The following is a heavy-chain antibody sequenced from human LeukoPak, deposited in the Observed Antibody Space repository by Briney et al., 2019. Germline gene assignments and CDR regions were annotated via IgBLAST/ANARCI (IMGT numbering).Heavy chain of an antibody. CDR1: GYTFTSYG. CDR2: ISAYNGNT. D-gene: IGHD3-22*01. V-gene: IGHV1-18*01. Sequence: ASVKVSCKASGYTFTSYGISWVRQAPGQGLEWMGWISAYNGNTNYAQKLQGRVTMTTDTSTSTAYMELRSLRSDDTAVYYCARDSLGYYYDSSGYLDYWGQGTLDTVSS. CDR3: ARDSLGYYYDSSGYLDY. J-gene: IGHJ4*02.